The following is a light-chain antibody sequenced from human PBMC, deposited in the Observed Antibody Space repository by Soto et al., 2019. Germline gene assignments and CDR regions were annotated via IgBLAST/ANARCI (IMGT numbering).Light chain of an antibody. CDR2: GAS. Sequence: EIVMTQSPAILSVSPGDGATLFCRASQSIRNNFLAWYQHKPGQAPRLLIHGASTRPTGGPARFSGSASETEFTLTISSLQSEDFAVYYCQQYSAWPLTFGGGTKVEI. J-gene: IGKJ4*01. CDR3: QQYSAWPLT. CDR1: QSIRNN. V-gene: IGKV3-15*01.